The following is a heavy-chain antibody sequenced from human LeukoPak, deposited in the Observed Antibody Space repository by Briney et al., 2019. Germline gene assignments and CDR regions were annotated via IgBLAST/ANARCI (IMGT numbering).Heavy chain of an antibody. CDR2: INPSGGST. D-gene: IGHD2-15*01. J-gene: IGHJ3*02. CDR1: GYTFTGYY. CDR3: ATLVVHDAFDI. Sequence: ASVKVSCKASGYTFTGYYMHWVRQAPGQGLEWMGIINPSGGSTSYAQKFQGRVTMTRDTSTSTVYMELSSLRSEDTAVYYCATLVVHDAFDIWGQGTMVTVSS. V-gene: IGHV1-46*01.